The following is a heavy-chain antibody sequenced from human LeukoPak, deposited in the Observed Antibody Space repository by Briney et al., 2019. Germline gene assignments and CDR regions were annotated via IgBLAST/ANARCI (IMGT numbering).Heavy chain of an antibody. J-gene: IGHJ5*02. CDR3: ARGLRPSLDQGWFDP. CDR1: GGSVSSGSYY. D-gene: IGHD6-19*01. Sequence: SETLSLTCTVSGGSVSSGSYYWSWIRQPPGKGLEWIGYIYYSGSTNYNPSLKSRVTIPVDTSKNQFSLKLSSVTAADTAVYYCARGLRPSLDQGWFDPWGQGTLVTVSS. V-gene: IGHV4-61*01. CDR2: IYYSGST.